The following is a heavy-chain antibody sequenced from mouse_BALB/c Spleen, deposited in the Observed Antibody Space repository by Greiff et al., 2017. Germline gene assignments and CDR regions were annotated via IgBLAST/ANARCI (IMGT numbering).Heavy chain of an antibody. CDR3: ARRGSYYPDY. V-gene: IGHV1S81*02. Sequence: QVQLQQSGAELVKPGASVKLSCKASGYTFTSYWMHWVKQRPGQGLEWIGEINPSNGRTNYNEKFKSKATLTVDKSSSTAYMQLSSLTSEDSAVYYCARRGSYYPDYWGQGTTLTVSS. CDR1: GYTFTSYW. D-gene: IGHD3-1*01. J-gene: IGHJ2*01. CDR2: INPSNGRT.